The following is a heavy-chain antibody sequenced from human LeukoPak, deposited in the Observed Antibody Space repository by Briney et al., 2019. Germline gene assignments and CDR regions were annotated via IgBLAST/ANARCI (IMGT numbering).Heavy chain of an antibody. CDR2: IRRKTYGGTT. Sequence: GGSLRLSSTASGFTFGEYAMSWFRQAPGKGLEWVGFIRRKTYGGTTEYAASVKGRFTISRDDSDTIAYLQMNSLKIEDTAVYYCTRVATRIVVVPAAKGFDPWGQGTLVTVSS. V-gene: IGHV3-49*03. J-gene: IGHJ5*02. CDR1: GFTFGEYA. CDR3: TRVATRIVVVPAAKGFDP. D-gene: IGHD2-15*01.